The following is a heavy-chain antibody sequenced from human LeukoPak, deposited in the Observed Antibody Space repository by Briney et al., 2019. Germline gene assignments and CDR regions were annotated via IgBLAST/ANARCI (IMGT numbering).Heavy chain of an antibody. CDR2: INHSGRT. J-gene: IGHJ4*02. D-gene: IGHD2-2*01. CDR3: ARDPCSSINCPLRF. Sequence: ASETLSLNCAGSGGSLSGSYCTWVRQSPGEGLEWIGEINHSGRTNYNPSLQSRVTISLDTTRSQFSLILRSVTAADTAVYYCARDPCSSINCPLRFWGQGTLVTVSS. V-gene: IGHV4-34*01. CDR1: GGSLSGSY.